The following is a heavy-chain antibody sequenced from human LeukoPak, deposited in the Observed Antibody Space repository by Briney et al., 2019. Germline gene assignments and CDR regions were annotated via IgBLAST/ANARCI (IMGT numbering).Heavy chain of an antibody. CDR3: ARLPLSYCGGDCYFG. CDR1: GFTFSGYS. CDR2: ISTGSSTI. Sequence: GGSLRLSCAASGFTFSGYSMNWVRQAPGKGLEWVSYISTGSSTIYYADSVKGRFTISRDNAKNSLYLQMNSLRDEDTAVYYCARLPLSYCGGDCYFGWGQGTLVIVSS. V-gene: IGHV3-48*02. J-gene: IGHJ4*02. D-gene: IGHD2-21*01.